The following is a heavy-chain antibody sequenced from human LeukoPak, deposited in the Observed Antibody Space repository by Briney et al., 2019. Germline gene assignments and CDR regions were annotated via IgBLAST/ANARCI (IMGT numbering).Heavy chain of an antibody. D-gene: IGHD2-8*01. CDR3: ARETNLGYYYYMDV. Sequence: SETLSLTCTVSGGSISSSSYYWGWIRQPPGKGLEWIGSIYYSGSTYYNPSLKSRVTISVDTSKNQFSLKLSSVTAADTAVYYCARETNLGYYYYMDVWGKGTTVTVSS. CDR2: IYYSGST. V-gene: IGHV4-39*07. CDR1: GGSISSSSYY. J-gene: IGHJ6*03.